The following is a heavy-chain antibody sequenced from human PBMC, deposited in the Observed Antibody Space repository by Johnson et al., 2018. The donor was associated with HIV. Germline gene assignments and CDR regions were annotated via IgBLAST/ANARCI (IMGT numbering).Heavy chain of an antibody. CDR1: GFTFDDYG. CDR2: ISGSGDST. J-gene: IGHJ3*02. V-gene: IGHV3-20*04. CDR3: ARGEWSSSKGGSFDM. D-gene: IGHD6-13*01. Sequence: VQLVESGGGVVRPGGSLRLSCAAAGFTFDDYGMNWVRQAPGKGLEWVSAISGSGDSTYYADSVKGRFTISRDNSKNTLYLQMYSLRVDDTAVYYCARGEWSSSKGGSFDMWGQGTLVTVSS.